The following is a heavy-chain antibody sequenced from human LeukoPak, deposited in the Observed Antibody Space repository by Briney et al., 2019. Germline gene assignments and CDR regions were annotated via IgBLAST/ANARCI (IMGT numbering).Heavy chain of an antibody. J-gene: IGHJ4*02. D-gene: IGHD3-22*01. CDR3: ANQRRYYYDSSGYYPFDY. V-gene: IGHV3-21*04. Sequence: PGGSLRLSCAASGFTFSSYSMNWVRQAPGKGLEWVSSISSSSSYIYYADSVKGRFTISRDNAKNTLYLQMNSLRAEDTAVYYCANQRRYYYDSSGYYPFDYWGQGTLVTVSS. CDR2: ISSSSSYI. CDR1: GFTFSSYS.